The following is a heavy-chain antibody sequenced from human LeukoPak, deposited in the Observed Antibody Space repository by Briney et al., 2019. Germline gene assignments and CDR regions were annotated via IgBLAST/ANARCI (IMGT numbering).Heavy chain of an antibody. Sequence: SETLSLTCAVYGGSFSGYYWSWIRQPPRKGLEWIGEIHHSGSTNYNPSLKSRVTISVVTSKNQFSLKLSSVTAADTAVYYCARDYDSSGYWGQGTLVTVSS. CDR1: GGSFSGYY. CDR3: ARDYDSSGY. CDR2: IHHSGST. V-gene: IGHV4-34*01. D-gene: IGHD3-22*01. J-gene: IGHJ4*02.